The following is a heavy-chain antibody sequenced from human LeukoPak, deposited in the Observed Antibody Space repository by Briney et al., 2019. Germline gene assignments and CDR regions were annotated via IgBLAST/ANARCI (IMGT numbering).Heavy chain of an antibody. V-gene: IGHV3-30-3*01. CDR3: ARSLGVRGALDY. J-gene: IGHJ4*02. Sequence: GGSLRLSCAASGFTFSSYAMHWVRQAPGKGLEWVAVISYDGSNKYYADSVKGRFTISRDNSKNTLYLQMNSLRAEDTAVYYCARSLGVRGALDYWGQGTLVTVSS. CDR1: GFTFSSYA. CDR2: ISYDGSNK. D-gene: IGHD3-10*01.